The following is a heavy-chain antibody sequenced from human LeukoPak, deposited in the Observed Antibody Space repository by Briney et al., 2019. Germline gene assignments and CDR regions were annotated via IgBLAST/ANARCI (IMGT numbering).Heavy chain of an antibody. CDR3: VREVGTRFDY. J-gene: IGHJ4*02. Sequence: ASVKVSCKASGYSFTSYGISWVRQAPGQGLEWMGWISVYNGNKKYAQRLQGRVTMTTDTSTSTAYMELRSLRSDDTAVYYCVREVGTRFDYWAQGNLVTVSS. D-gene: IGHD2-15*01. V-gene: IGHV1-18*01. CDR1: GYSFTSYG. CDR2: ISVYNGNK.